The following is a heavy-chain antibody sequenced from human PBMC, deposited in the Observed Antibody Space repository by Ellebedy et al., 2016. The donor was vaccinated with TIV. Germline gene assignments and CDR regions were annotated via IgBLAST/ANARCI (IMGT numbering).Heavy chain of an antibody. J-gene: IGHJ5*02. CDR3: ARDGVTGNSRWDWLDP. Sequence: PGGSLRLSCSVSGFTFSKFDMTWVRQAPGQGLEWVSSIINTGGTTYYADSVKGRFTISRDNSMNTLYLRMHSLRAEDSAIYYCARDGVTGNSRWDWLDPWGQGTLVTVSS. V-gene: IGHV3-23*01. CDR2: IINTGGTT. CDR1: GFTFSKFD. D-gene: IGHD6-13*01.